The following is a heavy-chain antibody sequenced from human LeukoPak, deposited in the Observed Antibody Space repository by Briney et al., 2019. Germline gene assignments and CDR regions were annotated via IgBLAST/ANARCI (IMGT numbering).Heavy chain of an antibody. D-gene: IGHD3-9*01. Sequence: PSETLSPTCTVSGGSISSSSYYWGWIRQPPGKGLEWIGSIYYSGSTYYNPSLKSRVTISVDTSKNQFSLKLSSVTAADTAVYYCARQGVDYDILTGYYNGFWFDPWGQGTLVTVSS. J-gene: IGHJ5*02. V-gene: IGHV4-39*01. CDR1: GGSISSSSYY. CDR2: IYYSGST. CDR3: ARQGVDYDILTGYYNGFWFDP.